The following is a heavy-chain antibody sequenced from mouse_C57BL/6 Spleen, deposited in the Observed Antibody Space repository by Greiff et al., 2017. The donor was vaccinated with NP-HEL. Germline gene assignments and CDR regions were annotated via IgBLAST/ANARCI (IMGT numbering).Heavy chain of an antibody. J-gene: IGHJ2*01. CDR1: GYTFTSYW. D-gene: IGHD1-1*01. V-gene: IGHV1-64*01. Sequence: QVQLQQPGAELVKPGASVKLSCKASGYTFTSYWMHWVKQRPGQGLEWIGMIHPNSGSTNYNEKFKSKATLTVDKSSSTAYMQLSSLTSEDSAVYYCARSHYYGSSYGYFDYWGQCTTLTVSS. CDR3: ARSHYYGSSYGYFDY. CDR2: IHPNSGST.